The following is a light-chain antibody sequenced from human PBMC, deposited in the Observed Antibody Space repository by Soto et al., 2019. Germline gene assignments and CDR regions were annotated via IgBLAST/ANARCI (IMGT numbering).Light chain of an antibody. CDR1: QSISSW. J-gene: IGKJ1*01. Sequence: DIQMTQSPSTLSASVGDRVTITCRASQSISSWLAWYQQKPGKAPKLLIYKASSLEGGVPSRFSGSGSGTEFTLNTSSLQPDDFATYYCQQYNSYSWTFGQGTKVEIK. V-gene: IGKV1-5*03. CDR3: QQYNSYSWT. CDR2: KAS.